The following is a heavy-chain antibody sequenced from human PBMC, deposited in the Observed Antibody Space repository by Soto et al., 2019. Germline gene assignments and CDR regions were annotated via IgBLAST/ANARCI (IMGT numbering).Heavy chain of an antibody. V-gene: IGHV1-46*01. J-gene: IGHJ6*02. Sequence: ASVKVSCKASGYTFTSYYMHWVRQAPGQGLEWMGIINPSGGSTSYAQKFQGRVTMTRDTSTSTVYMELSSLRSEDTAVYYCARDLGQKWLSRGMDVWGQGTTVTVSS. CDR2: INPSGGST. D-gene: IGHD3-22*01. CDR1: GYTFTSYY. CDR3: ARDLGQKWLSRGMDV.